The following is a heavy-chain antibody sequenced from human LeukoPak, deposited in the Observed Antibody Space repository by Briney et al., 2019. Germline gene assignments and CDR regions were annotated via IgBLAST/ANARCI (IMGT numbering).Heavy chain of an antibody. D-gene: IGHD6-19*01. V-gene: IGHV3-23*01. J-gene: IGHJ4*02. CDR1: GFTFSSYA. CDR2: ISGSGGST. CDR3: AKGKQWPGGYFDY. Sequence: AGGSLRLPCAASGFTFSSYAMSWVRQAPGKGLEWVSAISGSGGSTYYADSVKGRFTISRDNSKNTLYLQMNSLRAEDTAVYYCAKGKQWPGGYFDYWGQGTLVTVSS.